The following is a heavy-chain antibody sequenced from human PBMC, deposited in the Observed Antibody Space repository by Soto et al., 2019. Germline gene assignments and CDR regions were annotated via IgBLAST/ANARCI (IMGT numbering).Heavy chain of an antibody. J-gene: IGHJ6*02. CDR3: ARGYYDFWSGPQVDYFYYGMDV. CDR2: INPNSGGT. CDR1: GYTFTGYY. Sequence: ASVKVSCKASGYTFTGYYMHWVRQAPGQGLEGMGWINPNSGGTNYAQKFQGRVTMTRDTSISTAYMELSRLRSDDTAVYYCARGYYDFWSGPQVDYFYYGMDVWGQGTTVTVSS. V-gene: IGHV1-2*02. D-gene: IGHD3-3*01.